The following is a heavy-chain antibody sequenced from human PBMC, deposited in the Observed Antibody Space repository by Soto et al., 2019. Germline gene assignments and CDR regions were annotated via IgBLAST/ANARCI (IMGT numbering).Heavy chain of an antibody. V-gene: IGHV3-23*01. CDR3: AKGTDSSGYYLFDY. J-gene: IGHJ4*02. CDR2: ISGSGGST. CDR1: GFTFSSYA. D-gene: IGHD3-22*01. Sequence: GGSLRLSCAASGFTFSSYAMSWVRQAPGKGLEWVSAISGSGGSTYYADSVKGRFTISRDNSKNTLYLQMNSLRAGDTAVYYCAKGTDSSGYYLFDYWGQGTLVTVSS.